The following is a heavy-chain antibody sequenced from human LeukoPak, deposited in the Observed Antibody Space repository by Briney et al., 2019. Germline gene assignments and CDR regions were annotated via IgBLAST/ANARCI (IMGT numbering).Heavy chain of an antibody. CDR2: ISGSGDST. CDR1: EFSFGSYA. D-gene: IGHD1-26*01. CDR3: AKGGGSYFRRVTYYYYYMDV. V-gene: IGHV3-23*01. J-gene: IGHJ6*03. Sequence: PGGSLRLSCAASEFSFGSYAMSWVRQAPGKGLQWVSGISGSGDSTYYADSVNDRFTISRDNSKNTLYLQMISLRAEDTAAYYCAKGGGSYFRRVTYYYYYMDVWGKGTTVTVSS.